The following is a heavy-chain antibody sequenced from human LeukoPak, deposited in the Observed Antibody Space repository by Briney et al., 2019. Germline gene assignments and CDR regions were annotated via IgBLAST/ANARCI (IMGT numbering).Heavy chain of an antibody. Sequence: GGSLRLSCAASGFTFSSYAMSWVRQAPGKGLEWVSSIHGGGATYYADSVRARFTISRDNSKNTLPLQINSLRAEDTALYYCAKNYYMDVWGKGTTVTVSS. CDR1: GFTFSSYA. CDR2: IHGGGAT. V-gene: IGHV3-23*01. J-gene: IGHJ6*03. CDR3: AKNYYMDV.